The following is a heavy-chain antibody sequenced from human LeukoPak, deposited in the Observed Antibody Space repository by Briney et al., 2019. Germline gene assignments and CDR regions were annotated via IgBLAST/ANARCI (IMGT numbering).Heavy chain of an antibody. CDR3: ASGTLVRGVNRPFDY. J-gene: IGHJ4*02. V-gene: IGHV4-59*01. D-gene: IGHD3-10*01. Sequence: SETLSLTCTVSGGSIGTSYWSWIRQPPGKGLEWIGYIYYNGATNYNPSLKTRVTISVDTSKNQFSLKLTSVTAADTAVYYCASGTLVRGVNRPFDYWGQGTLVTVSS. CDR2: IYYNGAT. CDR1: GGSIGTSY.